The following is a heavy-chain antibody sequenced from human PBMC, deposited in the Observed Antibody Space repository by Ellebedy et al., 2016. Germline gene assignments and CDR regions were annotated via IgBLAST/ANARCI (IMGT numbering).Heavy chain of an antibody. Sequence: SETLSLTXGVSGGSISSDDYSWSWIRQPPGKGLEWIGYIYHSGRMYYNPSLKSRVTLSVDRSKNQFSLELTSVTAADTAVYYCARAARCTDGSCFNWFDPWGQGTLVTVSS. V-gene: IGHV4-30-2*01. CDR2: IYHSGRM. CDR3: ARAARCTDGSCFNWFDP. J-gene: IGHJ5*02. CDR1: GGSISSDDYS. D-gene: IGHD2-8*01.